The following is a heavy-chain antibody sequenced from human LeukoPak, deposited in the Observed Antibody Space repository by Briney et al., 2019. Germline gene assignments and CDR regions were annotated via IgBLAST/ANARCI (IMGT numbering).Heavy chain of an antibody. Sequence: PGGSLRLSCAASGFAFSDYYMSWIRQAPGKGLEWVSYISSSGSTIYYADSVKGRFTISRDNAKNSLYLQMNSLRAEDTAVYYCARDQNYDFWSGYAGYWGQGTLVTVSS. V-gene: IGHV3-11*04. CDR1: GFAFSDYY. J-gene: IGHJ4*02. CDR3: ARDQNYDFWSGYAGY. D-gene: IGHD3-3*01. CDR2: ISSSGSTI.